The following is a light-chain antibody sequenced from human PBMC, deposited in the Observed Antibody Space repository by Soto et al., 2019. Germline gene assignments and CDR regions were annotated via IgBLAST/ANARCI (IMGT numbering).Light chain of an antibody. Sequence: IVMTQSPATLSVSPGERATLSCRASQSVATNLAWYQQKPGQAPRLLIHSASTRATGVPARFSGSGSGTEFTLTISSLQSEDFSVYYCQHHKYWPSFGQGTNLEIK. CDR2: SAS. CDR1: QSVATN. CDR3: QHHKYWPS. V-gene: IGKV3-15*01. J-gene: IGKJ2*01.